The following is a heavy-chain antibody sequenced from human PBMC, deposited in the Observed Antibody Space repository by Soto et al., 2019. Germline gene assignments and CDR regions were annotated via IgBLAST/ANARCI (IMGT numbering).Heavy chain of an antibody. CDR3: ARDRGWSLFDY. CDR2: IKQDGSEK. V-gene: IGHV3-7*01. D-gene: IGHD6-19*01. Sequence: GGSLRLSCAASGFTFSSYWMSWVRQAPGKGLEWVANIKQDGSEKYYADSVKGRFTISRDNAKNTLYLQMNSLRAEDTAVYYCARDRGWSLFDYWGQGTLVTVSS. CDR1: GFTFSSYW. J-gene: IGHJ4*02.